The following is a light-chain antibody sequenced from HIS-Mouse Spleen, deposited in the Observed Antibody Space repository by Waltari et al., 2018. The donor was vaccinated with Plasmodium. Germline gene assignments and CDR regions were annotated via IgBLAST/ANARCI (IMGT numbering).Light chain of an antibody. Sequence: PVLTQPPSSSASPGESARLTCTLPSAINVGSYNIYWYQQTPGSPPRYLLYYYSDADKGQGSGVPSRFSGSKDASANTGILLISGLQSEDEADYYCMIWPSNASGVFGGGTKLTVL. CDR2: YYSDADK. CDR1: SAINVGSYN. CDR3: MIWPSNASGV. V-gene: IGLV5-37*01. J-gene: IGLJ3*02.